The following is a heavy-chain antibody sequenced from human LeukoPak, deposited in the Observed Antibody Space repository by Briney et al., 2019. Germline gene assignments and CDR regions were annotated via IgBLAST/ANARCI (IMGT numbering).Heavy chain of an antibody. CDR3: AKDALSAFRPSYYFDY. D-gene: IGHD2-15*01. J-gene: IGHJ4*02. CDR2: ISYDGSNE. Sequence: GGSLRLSCAASGFTFSSYGMHWLRQAPGKGLEWVAVISYDGSNEYYADSVKGRFTISRDNSKNTLYLQMNSLRPEDTAVYYCAKDALSAFRPSYYFDYWGQGTLVTVSS. V-gene: IGHV3-30*18. CDR1: GFTFSSYG.